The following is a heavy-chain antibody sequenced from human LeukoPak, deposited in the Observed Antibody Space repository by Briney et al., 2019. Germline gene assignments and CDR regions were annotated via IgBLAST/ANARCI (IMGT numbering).Heavy chain of an antibody. Sequence: ASVKVSCTACGYTFTSYYMHWVRQAPGQRLEWMGLFNPSGGGTTYAQKFQGRVTMTRDTSTSTVYMELSSLRSEDTAVYYCARGRFVLDYYRFDYWGQRTLVTVSS. V-gene: IGHV1-46*01. D-gene: IGHD3-22*01. J-gene: IGHJ4*02. CDR1: GYTFTSYY. CDR3: ARGRFVLDYYRFDY. CDR2: FNPSGGGT.